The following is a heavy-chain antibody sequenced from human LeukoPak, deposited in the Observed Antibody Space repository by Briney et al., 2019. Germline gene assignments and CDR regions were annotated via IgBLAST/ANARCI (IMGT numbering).Heavy chain of an antibody. CDR2: IYYTGGT. J-gene: IGHJ4*02. CDR3: ARHGEMAVITHLDY. D-gene: IGHD5-24*01. V-gene: IGHV4-39*01. CDR1: GVSISSTTYY. Sequence: SETLSLTCSVSGVSISSTTYYWAWIRQPPGKGLEWIGTIYYTGGTYYNPSLKSRVTISVDTSKNQFSLKLISVTAADTAVYYCARHGEMAVITHLDYWGQGTLVTVSS.